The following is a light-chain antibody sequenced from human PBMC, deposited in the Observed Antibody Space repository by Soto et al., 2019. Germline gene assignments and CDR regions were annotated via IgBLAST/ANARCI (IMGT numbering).Light chain of an antibody. V-gene: IGLV1-40*01. J-gene: IGLJ2*01. CDR1: SSNIGAGYD. Sequence: QSVLTQPPSVSGAPGQRVTISCTGSSSNIGAGYDVHWYQQLPGTAPKLLIYGNSNRPSGVPDRFSGSKSGTSASLAITGLRAEDEADYYCQSYDSSWVVFGGGTKLTVL. CDR3: QSYDSSWVV. CDR2: GNS.